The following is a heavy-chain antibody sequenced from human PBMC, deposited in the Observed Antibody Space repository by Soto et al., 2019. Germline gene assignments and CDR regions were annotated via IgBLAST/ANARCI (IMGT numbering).Heavy chain of an antibody. CDR2: IYFTGGT. D-gene: IGHD2-21*02. CDR3: ARERRSTVYLDY. V-gene: IGHV4-61*01. Sequence: SHTLSLTYTVAGDSVSSGSDYRSWIRQPPGKGLEWIGYIYFTGGTNYNPSLKSRATMSLDTSKNQFSLNLNSVTAADMAVYFCARERRSTVYLDYWGQGTLVTVSS. J-gene: IGHJ4*02. CDR1: GDSVSSGSDY.